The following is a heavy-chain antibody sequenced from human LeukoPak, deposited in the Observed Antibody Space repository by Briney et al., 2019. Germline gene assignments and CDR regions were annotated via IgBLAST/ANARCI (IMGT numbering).Heavy chain of an antibody. CDR3: ASRVHGDGYTQG. V-gene: IGHV3-21*01. Sequence: PGGSLRLSCAASGFTFSSYSMNWVRQAPGKGLEWVSSISSSSSYIYYADSVKGRFTISRDNAKNSLYLQMNSLRAEDTAVYYCASRVHGDGYTQGWGQGTLVTVSS. CDR1: GFTFSSYS. CDR2: ISSSSSYI. J-gene: IGHJ4*02. D-gene: IGHD5-24*01.